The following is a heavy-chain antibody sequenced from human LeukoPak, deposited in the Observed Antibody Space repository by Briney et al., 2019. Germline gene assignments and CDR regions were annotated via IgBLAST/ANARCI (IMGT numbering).Heavy chain of an antibody. CDR2: VSGGGAT. J-gene: IGHJ4*02. D-gene: IGHD6-19*01. CDR1: GFTFSSYA. V-gene: IGHV3-23*01. CDR3: AKSLAVPGSPDY. Sequence: GGSLRLSCAASGFTFSSYAMSWVRQAPGKGLEWVSGVSGGGATYYADSVKGRFTISRDNSKNTLYLQMNSLRAQDTAVYYCAKSLAVPGSPDYWGQGTLVTVSS.